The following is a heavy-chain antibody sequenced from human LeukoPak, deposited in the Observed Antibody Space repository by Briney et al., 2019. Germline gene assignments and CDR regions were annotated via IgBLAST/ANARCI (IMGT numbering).Heavy chain of an antibody. CDR1: GGSISSYY. V-gene: IGHV4-59*01. Sequence: SETLSLTCTVSGGSISSYYWSWIRQPPGKGLEWIGYIYYSGSTNYNPSLKSRVTISVDTPKNQFSLKLSSVTAADTAVYYCARVIPLAVAGSYYFDYWGQGTLVTVSS. J-gene: IGHJ4*02. D-gene: IGHD6-19*01. CDR2: IYYSGST. CDR3: ARVIPLAVAGSYYFDY.